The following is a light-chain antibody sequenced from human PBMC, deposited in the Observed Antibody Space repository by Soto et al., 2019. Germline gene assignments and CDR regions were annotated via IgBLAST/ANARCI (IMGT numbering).Light chain of an antibody. J-gene: IGKJ2*01. CDR1: QSVSNNY. CDR3: HQFGSSPPFS. V-gene: IGKV3-20*01. CDR2: GGS. Sequence: DIVLTQSPGTLSLSPGERATLSCRASQSVSNNYLAWYQQKPGQAPRLLIHGGSTRATGIPDRFSGSGSGTDFTLTISRLEPVDFAMYYCHQFGSSPPFSFGQGTKLDIK.